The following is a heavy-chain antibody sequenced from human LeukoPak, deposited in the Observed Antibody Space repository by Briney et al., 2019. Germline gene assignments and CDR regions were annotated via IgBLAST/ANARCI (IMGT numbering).Heavy chain of an antibody. CDR3: ARVEDTAMGVDY. J-gene: IGHJ4*02. CDR1: GYTFTSYY. D-gene: IGHD5-18*01. CDR2: INPSGGST. Sequence: ASVTVSCKASGYTFTSYYMHWVRQAPGQGLEWMGIINPSGGSTNYAQKFQGRVTMTRDTSTSTVYMELSSLRSEDTAVYYCARVEDTAMGVDYWGQGTLVTVSS. V-gene: IGHV1-46*01.